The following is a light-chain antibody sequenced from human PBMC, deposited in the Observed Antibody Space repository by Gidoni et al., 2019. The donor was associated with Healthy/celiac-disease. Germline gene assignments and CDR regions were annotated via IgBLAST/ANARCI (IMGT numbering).Light chain of an antibody. CDR2: GAS. CDR1: QSVSSN. Sequence: EIVMTQSPATLSVSPGERATLSCRASQSVSSNLAWYQQKPGQAPRLLIYGASTRATGIPARFSGSGSGKEFTLTISSLQSEDIAVYYCQQYNNWPLAFGQGTKVEIK. V-gene: IGKV3-15*01. J-gene: IGKJ1*01. CDR3: QQYNNWPLA.